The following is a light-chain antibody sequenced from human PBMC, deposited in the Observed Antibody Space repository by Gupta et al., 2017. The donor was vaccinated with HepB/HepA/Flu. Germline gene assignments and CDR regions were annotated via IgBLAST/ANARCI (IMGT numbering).Light chain of an antibody. V-gene: IGLV1-51*01. J-gene: IGLJ2*01. Sequence: QSVLTQPPSVSAAPGQNVAISCSGSTSNIGKNYVFWLQQFPGTAPTLLIYENTKRPSGIPDRFSGSKSGTSATLAITGLQTGDETDYYCGTWDSSLSAVVFGGGTKLTGL. CDR1: TSNIGKNY. CDR3: GTWDSSLSAVV. CDR2: ENT.